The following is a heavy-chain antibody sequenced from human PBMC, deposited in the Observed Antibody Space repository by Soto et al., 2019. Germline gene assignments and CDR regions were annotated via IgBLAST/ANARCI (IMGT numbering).Heavy chain of an antibody. J-gene: IGHJ4*02. V-gene: IGHV3-23*01. CDR3: AKDVQQLVPPILNLDY. CDR2: ISGSGGST. Sequence: PGGSLRLSCAASGFTFSSYAMSWVRQAPGKGLEWVSAISGSGGSTYYADSVKGRFTISRDNSKNTLYLQMNSLRAEDTAVYYCAKDVQQLVPPILNLDYWGQGTLVTVSS. CDR1: GFTFSSYA. D-gene: IGHD6-13*01.